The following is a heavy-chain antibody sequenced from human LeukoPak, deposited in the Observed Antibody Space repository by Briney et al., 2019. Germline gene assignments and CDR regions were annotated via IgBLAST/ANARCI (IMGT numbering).Heavy chain of an antibody. J-gene: IGHJ5*02. CDR3: ARDVWFDP. Sequence: GGSLRLSCAASGFTFSSHEMNWARQPPGKGLEWVSYISSGGSTIYYAGSVKGRFTVSRDNAKNSLYLQMNSLRAEDTALYYCARDVWFDPWGQGTLVTVSS. CDR2: ISSGGSTI. CDR1: GFTFSSHE. V-gene: IGHV3-48*03.